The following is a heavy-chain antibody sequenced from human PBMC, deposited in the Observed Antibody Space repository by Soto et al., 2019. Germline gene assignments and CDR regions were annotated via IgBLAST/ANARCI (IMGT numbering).Heavy chain of an antibody. CDR1: GFTFSTYS. CDR3: AREYTAWPLAYGLDV. CDR2: ISSRSDI. Sequence: PVGSVRLSCVGSGFTFSTYSINWVRQAPGKGLEWVSSISSRSDIYYADSVKGRFTISRDNAKNSVSLQMNSLRAEDTAVYYCAREYTAWPLAYGLDVWGQGTTVTVSS. D-gene: IGHD2-2*02. J-gene: IGHJ6*02. V-gene: IGHV3-21*01.